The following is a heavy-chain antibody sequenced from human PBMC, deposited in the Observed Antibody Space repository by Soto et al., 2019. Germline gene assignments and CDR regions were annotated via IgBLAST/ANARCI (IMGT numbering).Heavy chain of an antibody. CDR3: ARDHGWDISSCDY. CDR2: IKWNGGGT. Sequence: GGSLRLSCAASGFTFDDYGISWVRQAPGKGLEWVSGIKWNGGGTGYADSVKGRFTISRDNAKNSLYLQMNSLRAEDTALYYCARDHGWDISSCDYWGQGTLVTVSS. D-gene: IGHD6-13*01. CDR1: GFTFDDYG. J-gene: IGHJ4*02. V-gene: IGHV3-20*04.